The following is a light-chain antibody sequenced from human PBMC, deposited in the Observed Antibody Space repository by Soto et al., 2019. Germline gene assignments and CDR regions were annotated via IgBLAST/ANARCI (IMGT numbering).Light chain of an antibody. V-gene: IGLV2-14*01. J-gene: IGLJ2*01. CDR1: SSDIGTYNY. CDR3: SSYSSSSTLLL. CDR2: DVS. Sequence: QSALTQPASVSGSPGQSITISCTGTSSDIGTYNYVSWYQHHPGKVPKLMIYDVSNRPSGVSNRFSGSKSGNTASLTISGLQAEDEADYYCSSYSSSSTLLLFGGGTKLPS.